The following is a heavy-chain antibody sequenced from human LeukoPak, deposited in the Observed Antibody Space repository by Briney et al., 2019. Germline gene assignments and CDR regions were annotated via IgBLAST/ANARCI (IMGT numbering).Heavy chain of an antibody. CDR1: GGSISSYY. D-gene: IGHD3-22*01. J-gene: IGHJ4*02. CDR2: IYYSGST. CDR3: AGASYDSSGVH. V-gene: IGHV4-59*01. Sequence: SSETLSLTCTVSGGSISSYYWSWIRQPPGKGLEWIGYIYYSGSTNYNPSLKSRVTISVDTSKHQFSLKLSSVTAADTAVYYCAGASYDSSGVHWGQGTLVTVSS.